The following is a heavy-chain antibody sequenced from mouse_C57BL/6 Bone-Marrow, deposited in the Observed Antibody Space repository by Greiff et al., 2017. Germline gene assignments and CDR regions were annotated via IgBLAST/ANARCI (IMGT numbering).Heavy chain of an antibody. CDR1: GFTFTDYY. CDR3: ARTQVVYFDY. CDR2: IRNKANGYTT. J-gene: IGHJ2*01. Sequence: EVMLVESGGGLVQPGGSLSLSCAASGFTFTDYYMSWVRQPPGKALEWLGFIRNKANGYTTEYSASVKGRFTISRDNSPSILYLQMNALRSEDSATYYCARTQVVYFDYWGQGTTLTVSS. D-gene: IGHD1-1*01. V-gene: IGHV7-3*01.